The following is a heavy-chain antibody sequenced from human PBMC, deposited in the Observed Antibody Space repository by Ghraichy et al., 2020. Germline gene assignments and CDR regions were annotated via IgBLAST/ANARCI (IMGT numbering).Heavy chain of an antibody. D-gene: IGHD6-13*01. CDR2: IYYTGST. CDR3: ARDTTGLAANFDY. J-gene: IGHJ4*02. CDR1: GGSISNYY. Sequence: SETLSLTCSVFGGSISNYYWSWIRQPPGKGLEWIAYIYYTGSTNYNPSLKSRVTLSPDTSKNQFSLKLNSVTAADTAVYYCARDTTGLAANFDYWGRTLLVTVSS. V-gene: IGHV4-59*01.